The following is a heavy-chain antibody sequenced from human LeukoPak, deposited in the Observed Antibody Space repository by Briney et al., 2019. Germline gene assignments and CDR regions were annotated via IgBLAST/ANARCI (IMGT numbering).Heavy chain of an antibody. CDR3: ASIAAAGTPSDY. J-gene: IGHJ4*02. CDR2: IIPILGIA. D-gene: IGHD6-13*01. V-gene: IGHV1-69*04. Sequence: SVKVSCKASGGTFSSYAISWVRQAPGQGLEWMGRIIPILGIANYAQKFQGRVTITADKSTSTAYMELSSLRSEDTAVYYCASIAAAGTPSDYWGQGTLVTVSS. CDR1: GGTFSSYA.